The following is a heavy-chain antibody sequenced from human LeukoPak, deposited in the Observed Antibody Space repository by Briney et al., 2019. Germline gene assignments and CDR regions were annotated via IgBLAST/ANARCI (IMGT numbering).Heavy chain of an antibody. CDR3: ARAEKSWIQLWFT. V-gene: IGHV4-38-2*02. Sequence: SETLSLTCTVSGYSISSGYYWGWIRQPPGKGLEWIGSIYHSGSTYYNPSLKSRVTISVDTSKNQFSLKLSSVTAADTVVYYCARAEKSWIQLWFTWGQGTLVTVSS. J-gene: IGHJ5*02. CDR1: GYSISSGYY. D-gene: IGHD5-18*01. CDR2: IYHSGST.